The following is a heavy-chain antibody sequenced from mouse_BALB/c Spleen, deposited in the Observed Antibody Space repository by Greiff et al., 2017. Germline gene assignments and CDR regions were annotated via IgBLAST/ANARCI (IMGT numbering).Heavy chain of an antibody. J-gene: IGHJ3*01. V-gene: IGHV5-6-5*01. CDR1: GFTFSSYA. D-gene: IGHD2-12*01. Sequence: EVKLQESGGGLVKPGGSLKLSCAASGFTFSSYAMSWVRQTPEKRLEWVASISSGGSTYYPDSVKGRFTISRDNARNILYLQMSSLRSEDTAMYYCARGDYSWFAYWGQGTLVTVSA. CDR2: ISSGGST. CDR3: ARGDYSWFAY.